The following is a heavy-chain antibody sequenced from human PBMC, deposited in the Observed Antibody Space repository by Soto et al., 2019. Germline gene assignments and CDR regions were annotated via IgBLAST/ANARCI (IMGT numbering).Heavy chain of an antibody. J-gene: IGHJ5*02. D-gene: IGHD3-10*01. CDR2: IFHTGTT. Sequence: PSETLSLTCTVSGEYISSGYHWAWIRQPPGKGLEWIASIFHTGTTYYNPSFKSRVTISVDTSANQFALKLSSVTAADTAVYYCASRITMVRGVITGWFDPWGQGTLVTVSS. CDR3: ASRITMVRGVITGWFDP. V-gene: IGHV4-38-2*02. CDR1: GEYISSGYH.